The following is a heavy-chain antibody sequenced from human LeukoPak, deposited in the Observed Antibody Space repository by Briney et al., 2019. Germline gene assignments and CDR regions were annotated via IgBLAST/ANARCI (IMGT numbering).Heavy chain of an antibody. Sequence: GGSLRLSCAASGLTFSSSAMNWVRQAPGKGLEWVSIISGSGDSTIYADSVKGRFTISRDNSRDTVYLQMSSLSAEDTAVYYCTRLALVTTSGAFSDYWGQGTLVTVSS. J-gene: IGHJ4*02. CDR1: GLTFSSSA. V-gene: IGHV3-23*01. CDR3: TRLALVTTSGAFSDY. CDR2: ISGSGDST. D-gene: IGHD4-17*01.